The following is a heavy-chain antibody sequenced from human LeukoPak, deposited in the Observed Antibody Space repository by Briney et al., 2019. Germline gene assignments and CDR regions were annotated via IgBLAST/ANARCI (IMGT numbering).Heavy chain of an antibody. Sequence: ASVKVSCKASDYTFTTYDISWVRQAPGQGLEWMGWVSARKGNTNYAQKFQGRVTMTADTPSSTAYMELRSLRSDDSAVYYCARGTQDYFGSGSYFFEYWGQGTLVTVSS. D-gene: IGHD3-10*01. CDR3: ARGTQDYFGSGSYFFEY. CDR2: VSARKGNT. J-gene: IGHJ4*02. CDR1: DYTFTTYD. V-gene: IGHV1-18*01.